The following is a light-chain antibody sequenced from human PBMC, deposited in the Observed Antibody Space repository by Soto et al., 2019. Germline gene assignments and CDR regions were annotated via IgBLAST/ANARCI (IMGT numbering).Light chain of an antibody. Sequence: EIVMTQSPATLSVSPGERATLSCRASQSVSNNLAWYQQKPGQAPRLLIYGASTRATGVPARFSGSGSGTEFTLTISSLQSEDFVVYYCQQYNNWPPLTFGPGTKVDIK. CDR1: QSVSNN. CDR2: GAS. V-gene: IGKV3-15*01. CDR3: QQYNNWPPLT. J-gene: IGKJ3*01.